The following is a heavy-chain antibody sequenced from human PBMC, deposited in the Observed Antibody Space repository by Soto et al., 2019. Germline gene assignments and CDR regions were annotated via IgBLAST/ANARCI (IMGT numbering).Heavy chain of an antibody. CDR3: AKDSITIFGVVIPYYYGMDV. Sequence: VGSLRLSCAASGFTFSSYAMSWVRQAPGKGLEWVSAISGSGGSTYYADSVKGRFTISRDNSKNTLYLQMNSLRAEDTAVYYCAKDSITIFGVVIPYYYGMDVWGQGTTVTVSS. CDR2: ISGSGGST. D-gene: IGHD3-3*01. J-gene: IGHJ6*02. V-gene: IGHV3-23*01. CDR1: GFTFSSYA.